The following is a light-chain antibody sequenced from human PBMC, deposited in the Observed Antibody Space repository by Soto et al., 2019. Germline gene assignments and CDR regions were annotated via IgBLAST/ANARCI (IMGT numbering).Light chain of an antibody. CDR2: AAS. J-gene: IGKJ1*01. CDR1: QGVNNY. Sequence: DIQLVQSPSSLSASVGDRVTITCRASQGVNNYLAWFQQKPGKAPQSLIHAASTLRTGVPSRFSGSGYGTDFILTIDSLHPEDFATYYCQHYNGYPWTFGQGTTVDVK. CDR3: QHYNGYPWT. V-gene: IGKV1-16*01.